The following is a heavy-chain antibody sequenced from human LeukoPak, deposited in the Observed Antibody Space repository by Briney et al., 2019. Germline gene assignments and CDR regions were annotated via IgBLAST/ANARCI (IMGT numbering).Heavy chain of an antibody. CDR2: INPNSGGT. CDR1: GYTFTGYY. CDR3: ARDDGSRSLYRKSFDP. Sequence: ASVKVSCKASGYTFTGYYMHWVRQAPAQGLEWMGWINPNSGGTNYAQKFQGRVTMTRDTSISTAYMELSRLRSDDTAVYYCARDDGSRSLYRKSFDPWGQGTLVTVSS. V-gene: IGHV1-2*02. J-gene: IGHJ5*02. D-gene: IGHD6-13*01.